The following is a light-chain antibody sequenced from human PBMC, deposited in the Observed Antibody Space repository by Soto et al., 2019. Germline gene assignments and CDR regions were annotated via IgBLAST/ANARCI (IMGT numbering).Light chain of an antibody. V-gene: IGKV3-20*01. CDR3: QQYGSSPAL. J-gene: IGKJ3*01. Sequence: EIVLTQSPGTLSLSPGERATLSCRASQSVSSSYLAWYQQKPGQAPRLLIYGASSRATGIPDRFSGSGSGTDFTLTISRLEPEDFAVYYCQQYGSSPALFGPGTKVDI. CDR2: GAS. CDR1: QSVSSSY.